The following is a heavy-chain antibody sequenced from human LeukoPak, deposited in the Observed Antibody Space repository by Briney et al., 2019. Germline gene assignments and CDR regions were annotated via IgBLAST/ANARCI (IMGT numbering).Heavy chain of an antibody. V-gene: IGHV1-2*02. J-gene: IGHJ3*02. CDR1: GYTFTGYY. CDR3: ARDPHRAFDI. Sequence: ASVTVSFKSSGYTFTGYYMDWVRQAPGQGLEWMGWINPNSGGTNYAQKFQGRVTMTRDTSISTAYMELSRLRSDDTAVYYCARDPHRAFDIWGQGTMVTVSS. CDR2: INPNSGGT.